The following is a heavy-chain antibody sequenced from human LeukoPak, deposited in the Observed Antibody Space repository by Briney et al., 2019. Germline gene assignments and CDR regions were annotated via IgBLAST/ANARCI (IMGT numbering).Heavy chain of an antibody. CDR3: ARDFADSSGWYGMDV. Sequence: SETLSLTCTVSGGSINSSSYYWGWIREPPGKGLERSGSIYYSGSTYYNPSLKSRVTILVDTSKNLFSLKLSSVTAADTAMYYCARDFADSSGWYGMDVWGQGTTVTVSS. CDR1: GGSINSSSYY. J-gene: IGHJ6*02. V-gene: IGHV4-39*07. D-gene: IGHD6-19*01. CDR2: IYYSGST.